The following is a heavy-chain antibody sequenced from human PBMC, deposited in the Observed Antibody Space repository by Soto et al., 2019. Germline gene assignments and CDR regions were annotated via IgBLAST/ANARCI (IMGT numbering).Heavy chain of an antibody. V-gene: IGHV3-49*04. D-gene: IGHD1-26*01. CDR1: GISYRKNG. CDR3: RRGSFRYYGP. CDR2: IRNAPYAGST. J-gene: IGHJ5*02. Sequence: GGTRRFPFNCSGISYRKNGMAWVSQGPGKGLGWVGCIRNAPYAGSTDYASSVRVRFTISRDAFERIAYVQMTSLTTESSGVSDCRRGSFRYYGPWGRGTLVTVSS.